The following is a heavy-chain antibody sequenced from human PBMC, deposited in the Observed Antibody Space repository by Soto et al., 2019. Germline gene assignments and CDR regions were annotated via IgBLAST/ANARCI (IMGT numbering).Heavy chain of an antibody. CDR3: ESQLVSGGLYGMDV. D-gene: IGHD1-1*01. J-gene: IGHJ6*01. CDR2: IYYSGST. Sequence: PSETLSLTCTVSGASLSSYYWSWMRQPPGKGLEWIGYIYYSGSTNYNSSLKSRVTISLDTSKKQFSLNLSSVTAADTAVYYCESQLVSGGLYGMDVSRQRTTVIVSS. CDR1: GASLSSYY. V-gene: IGHV4-59*01.